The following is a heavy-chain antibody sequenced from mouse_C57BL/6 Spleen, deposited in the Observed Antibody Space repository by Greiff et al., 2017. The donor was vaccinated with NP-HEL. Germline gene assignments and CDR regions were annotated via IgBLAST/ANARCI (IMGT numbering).Heavy chain of an antibody. CDR3: TRVIYAHGDY. CDR1: GFTFSDAW. D-gene: IGHD1-1*01. J-gene: IGHJ2*01. V-gene: IGHV6-6*01. CDR2: IRNKANNPAT. Sequence: EVKVEESGGGLVQPGGSMKLSCAASGFTFSDAWMDWVRQSPEKGLEWVAEIRNKANNPATYYAESVKGRFTISRDDSKSSVYLQMNSLRAEDTGIYYCTRVIYAHGDYWGQGTTLTVSS.